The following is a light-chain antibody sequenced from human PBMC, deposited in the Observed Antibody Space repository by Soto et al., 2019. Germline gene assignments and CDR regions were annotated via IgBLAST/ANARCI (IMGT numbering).Light chain of an antibody. V-gene: IGKV3-15*01. CDR2: DTS. J-gene: IGKJ5*01. CDR1: QSVSRK. Sequence: EFGLTWSEVTLSVXPGEXVTRXXXXSQSVSRKLVWYQQKPGQAPMLFIYDTSTRATGIPAIFSGSGSGTEFKLTISSLQAEDFAVSYCQQYNTWRSITFGQGTRLEIK. CDR3: QQYNTWRSIT.